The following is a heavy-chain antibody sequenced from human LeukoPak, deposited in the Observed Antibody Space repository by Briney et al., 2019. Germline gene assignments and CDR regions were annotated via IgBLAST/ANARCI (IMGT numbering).Heavy chain of an antibody. J-gene: IGHJ4*02. CDR3: ARDQMGPGYSSSWQPY. CDR2: INPSGGST. V-gene: IGHV1-46*01. D-gene: IGHD6-13*01. CDR1: GYTFTSYY. Sequence: ASVKVSCKASGYTFTSYYMHWVRQAPGQGLEWMGIINPSGGSTSYAQKFQGRVTMTRDTSISTAYMELSRLRSDDTAVYYCARDQMGPGYSSSWQPYWGQGTLVTVSS.